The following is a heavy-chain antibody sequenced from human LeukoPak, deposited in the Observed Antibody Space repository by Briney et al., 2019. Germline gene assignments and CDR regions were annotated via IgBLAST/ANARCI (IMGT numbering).Heavy chain of an antibody. CDR1: GGSFSAFN. Sequence: SETLSLTCAVYGGSFSAFNWNWIRQAPGKGLEWIGQIDHSGSTNLNSSLKSRVTISVDTSKSQFSLKLSSVTAADTAVYFCARDPLSTNDFDIWGQGTMVTVSS. CDR2: IDHSGST. CDR3: ARDPLSTNDFDI. J-gene: IGHJ3*02. D-gene: IGHD1-1*01. V-gene: IGHV4-34*01.